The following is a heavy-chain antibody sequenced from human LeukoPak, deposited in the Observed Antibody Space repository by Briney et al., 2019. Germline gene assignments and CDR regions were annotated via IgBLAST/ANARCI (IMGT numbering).Heavy chain of an antibody. V-gene: IGHV1-8*01. Sequence: ASVKVSCKASGYTFTSYDVHWVRQATGQGLEWMGWMNPNSGNTGYAQKFQGRVTMTRNTSISTAYMELSSLRSEDTAVYYCARSRYYDFWSGREANYYYYYMDVWGKGTTVTVSS. CDR3: ARSRYYDFWSGREANYYYYYMDV. D-gene: IGHD3-3*01. CDR1: GYTFTSYD. J-gene: IGHJ6*03. CDR2: MNPNSGNT.